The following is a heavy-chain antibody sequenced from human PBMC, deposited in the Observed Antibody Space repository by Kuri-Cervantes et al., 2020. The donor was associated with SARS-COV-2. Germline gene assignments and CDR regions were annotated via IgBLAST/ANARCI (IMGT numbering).Heavy chain of an antibody. J-gene: IGHJ3*02. V-gene: IGHV3-23*01. D-gene: IGHD1-26*01. CDR3: AKDQNSGSYSDAFDI. CDR1: GFTFSSYA. CDR2: ISGSGGST. Sequence: ETLSLTCAASGFTFSSYAMSWVRQAPGKGLEWVSAISGSGGSTYYADSVKGRFTISRDNSKNTLYLQMNSLRAEDTAVYYCAKDQNSGSYSDAFDILGQGTMVTVSS.